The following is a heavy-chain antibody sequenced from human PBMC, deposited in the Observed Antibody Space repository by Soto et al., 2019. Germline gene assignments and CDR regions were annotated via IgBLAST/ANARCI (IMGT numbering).Heavy chain of an antibody. V-gene: IGHV3-30-3*01. CDR3: ARDPTLEYSSPSA. D-gene: IGHD6-6*01. CDR1: GFTFSSYA. J-gene: IGHJ4*02. Sequence: GGSLRLSCAASGFTFSSYAMHWVRQAPGKGLEWVAVISYDGSNKYYADSVKGRFTISRDNSKNTLYLQMNSLRAEDTAAYYCARDPTLEYSSPSAWGQGTLVTVSS. CDR2: ISYDGSNK.